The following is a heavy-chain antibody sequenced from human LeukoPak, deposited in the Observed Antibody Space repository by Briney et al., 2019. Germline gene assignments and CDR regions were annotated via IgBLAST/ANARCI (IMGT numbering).Heavy chain of an antibody. CDR1: GGSISSYY. V-gene: IGHV4-4*07. CDR3: ARDWGYCTNGVCYNWFDP. D-gene: IGHD2-8*01. CDR2: IYTSGST. J-gene: IGHJ5*02. Sequence: SEALSLTCTVSGGSISSYYWSWIRQPAGKGLEWIGRIYTSGSTNYNPSLKSRVTMSVDTSKNQFSLKLSSVTAADTAVYYCARDWGYCTNGVCYNWFDPWGQGTLVTVSS.